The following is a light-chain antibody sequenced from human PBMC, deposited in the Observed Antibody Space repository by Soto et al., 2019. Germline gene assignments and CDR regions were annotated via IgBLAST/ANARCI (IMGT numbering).Light chain of an antibody. CDR2: AAS. J-gene: IGKJ1*01. CDR1: QGIRND. V-gene: IGKV1-6*01. Sequence: ATQMTQSPSSLSASVGDRVTITCRASQGIRNDLGWYQQKPGKAPRLLIYAASILHSGVPSRFSGSGSGTDFTLTISSLQPEDFATYYCLQDYTYPRTFGQGTKVEIK. CDR3: LQDYTYPRT.